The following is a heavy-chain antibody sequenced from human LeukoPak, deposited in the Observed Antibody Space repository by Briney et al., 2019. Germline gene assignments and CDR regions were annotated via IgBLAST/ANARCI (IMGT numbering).Heavy chain of an antibody. J-gene: IGHJ6*02. CDR1: GGTFSSYA. Sequence: GASVKVSCKASGGTFSSYAISWVRQAPGQGLEWMGGIIPIFGTANYAQKFQGRVTITADESTSTAYVELSSLRSEDTAVYYCARSITIFGVVIFNGMDVWGQGTTVTVSS. V-gene: IGHV1-69*13. CDR3: ARSITIFGVVIFNGMDV. CDR2: IIPIFGTA. D-gene: IGHD3-3*01.